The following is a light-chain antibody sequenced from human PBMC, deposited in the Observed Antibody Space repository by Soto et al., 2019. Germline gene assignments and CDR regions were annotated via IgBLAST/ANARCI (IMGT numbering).Light chain of an antibody. J-gene: IGKJ2*01. CDR3: KQYGSSPQYT. CDR2: GAS. Sequence: EIVLTQSPGTLSLSPGERATLSCRASQSVRISYLAWYQQKPGQAPRLLIYGASSRATAIPDRFSGSGSGKDFTLTISRLEPEDFAVYYCKQYGSSPQYTFGQGTKLEIK. CDR1: QSVRISY. V-gene: IGKV3-20*01.